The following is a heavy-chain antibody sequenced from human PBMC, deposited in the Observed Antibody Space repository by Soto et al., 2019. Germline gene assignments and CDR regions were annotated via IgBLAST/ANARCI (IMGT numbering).Heavy chain of an antibody. V-gene: IGHV2-5*01. CDR1: GFSLSTSGVG. CDR3: AHNVIMIHWPHWFNP. Sequence: SCPTLVNPTQTLTLTCTFSGFSLSTSGVGVGWIRQPPGKALEWLALIYWNDDKRYSPSLKSRLTITKDTSKNQVVLTMTNMDPVDTATYYCAHNVIMIHWPHWFNPWGQGTLVTVSS. J-gene: IGHJ5*02. CDR2: IYWNDDK. D-gene: IGHD3-16*01.